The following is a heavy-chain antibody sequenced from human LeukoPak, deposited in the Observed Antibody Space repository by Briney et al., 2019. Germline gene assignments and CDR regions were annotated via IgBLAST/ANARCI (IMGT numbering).Heavy chain of an antibody. D-gene: IGHD2-21*02. CDR1: GFTFNSYW. CDR3: VVAYCGGDCSH. V-gene: IGHV3-74*01. CDR2: INNDGSST. Sequence: GGSLRLSCAASGFTFNSYWMHWVPQAPGKGLAWVSRINNDGSSTSYADSVKGRFTISRDNAKNTLHLQMDSLRAEDTAVYYCVVAYCGGDCSHWGQGTLVTVSS. J-gene: IGHJ4*02.